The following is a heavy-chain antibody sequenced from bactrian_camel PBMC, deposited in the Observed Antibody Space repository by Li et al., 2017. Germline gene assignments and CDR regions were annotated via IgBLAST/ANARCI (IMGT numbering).Heavy chain of an antibody. CDR2: IASDGST. V-gene: IGHV3S55*01. J-gene: IGHJ4*01. CDR3: AADSAALVLGAPEADDFTY. D-gene: IGHD1*01. Sequence: QVQLVESGGGSVQTGGSLRLSCTVSGFNFDDSDMSWYRQAPGKEREGLAAIASDGSTTYADSVKGRFTISKDNAENILYLQMNSLKPEDTAMYYCAADSAALVLGAPEADDFTYWGQGTQVTVS. CDR1: GFNFDDSD.